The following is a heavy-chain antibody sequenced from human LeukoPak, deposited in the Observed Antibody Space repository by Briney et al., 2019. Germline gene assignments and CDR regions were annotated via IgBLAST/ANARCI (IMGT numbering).Heavy chain of an antibody. J-gene: IGHJ6*02. Sequence: SETLSLTCTVSGGSISSYYWSWIRQPPGKGLEWIGYIYYSGSTNYNPSLKSRVTISVDTSKNQFSLKLSSVTAADTAVYYCARGAGGIVVVVAATRDYYYYGMDVWGQGTTVTVSS. D-gene: IGHD2-15*01. CDR2: IYYSGST. CDR3: ARGAGGIVVVVAATRDYYYYGMDV. V-gene: IGHV4-59*01. CDR1: GGSISSYY.